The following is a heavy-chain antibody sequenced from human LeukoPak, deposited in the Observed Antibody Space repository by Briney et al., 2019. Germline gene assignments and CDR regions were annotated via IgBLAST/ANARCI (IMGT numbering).Heavy chain of an antibody. J-gene: IGHJ4*02. CDR2: IKPNSGGT. V-gene: IGHV1-2*02. D-gene: IGHD7-27*01. Sequence: ASVKVSCKTSGYTFTCYYMHWVRQAPGQGREWMGGIKPNSGGTNNTQKVQGRGTVTSDTDIRKTYMELNTLRSDATPVYYCARDVEPRTWGLGNYWGQGTLVTVSS. CDR1: GYTFTCYY. CDR3: ARDVEPRTWGLGNY.